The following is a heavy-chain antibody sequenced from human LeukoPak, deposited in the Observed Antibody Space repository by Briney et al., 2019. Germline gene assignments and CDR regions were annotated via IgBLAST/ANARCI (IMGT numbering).Heavy chain of an antibody. CDR3: ARGLRDRITMIVVVTPRGYYFDY. D-gene: IGHD3-22*01. Sequence: GGSLRLSCAASGFTFSSYSMNWVRQAPGKGLEWVSYISSSSSTIYYADSVKGGFTISRDNAKNSLYLQMNSLRDEDTAVYYCARGLRDRITMIVVVTPRGYYFDYWGQGTLVTVSS. V-gene: IGHV3-48*02. J-gene: IGHJ4*02. CDR2: ISSSSSTI. CDR1: GFTFSSYS.